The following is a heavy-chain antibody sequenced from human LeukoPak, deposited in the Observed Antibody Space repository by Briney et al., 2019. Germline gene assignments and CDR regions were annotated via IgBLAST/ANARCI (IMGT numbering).Heavy chain of an antibody. CDR1: GGSISSYY. V-gene: IGHV4-59*01. D-gene: IGHD1-26*01. CDR2: IYYSGST. CDR3: ARRSYGEGWPFDY. Sequence: SETLPLTCTVSGGSISSYYWGWIRQPPGKGLEWMGNIYYSGSTNYNPSLKSRVTISVDTSKKRFSLKLSSVTAADTAVYYCARRSYGEGWPFDYWGQGTLVTVSS. J-gene: IGHJ4*02.